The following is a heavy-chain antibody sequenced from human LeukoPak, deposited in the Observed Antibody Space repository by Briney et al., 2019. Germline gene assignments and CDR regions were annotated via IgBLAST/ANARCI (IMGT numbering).Heavy chain of an antibody. CDR3: ARQTSFWYPDY. CDR1: GYSFTSDW. Sequence: PGESLRISCQASGYSFTSDWISWVRQMPGKGLEWMGIIYPGDSDTRYSPSFEGQVTISADKSISTAYLQWSSLKASDTAMYYCARQTSFWYPDYWGQGTLVTVSS. V-gene: IGHV5-51*01. J-gene: IGHJ4*02. D-gene: IGHD6-13*01. CDR2: IYPGDSDT.